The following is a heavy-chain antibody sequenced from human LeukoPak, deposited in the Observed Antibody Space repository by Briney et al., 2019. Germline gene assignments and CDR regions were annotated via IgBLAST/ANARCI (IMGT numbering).Heavy chain of an antibody. CDR1: GFTFSDYY. Sequence: GGSLRLSCAASGFTFSDYYMSWIRQAPGKGLEWIGHIKRKTNGGTADYAAPVKGRLTISRDDSKNTLYLQINTLRTEDTAVYYCTTDFPDYFHSWGQGTLVTVSS. CDR2: IKRKTNGGTA. J-gene: IGHJ4*02. V-gene: IGHV3-15*01. CDR3: TTDFPDYFHS.